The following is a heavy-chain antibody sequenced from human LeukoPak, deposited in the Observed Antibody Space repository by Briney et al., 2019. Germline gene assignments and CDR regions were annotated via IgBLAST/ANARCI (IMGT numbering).Heavy chain of an antibody. V-gene: IGHV4-4*07. CDR3: AGGYGSGSYSS. D-gene: IGHD3-10*01. CDR2: LHTSGSYT. Sequence: SETLSLTCTVSGGSISSYYWSWIRQPPGKGLEWMGRLHTSGSYTYYKSSLKSRLTMSLDTSTRQFSLKLTSVTAADTAVYYCAGGYGSGSYSSWGQGTLVIVSS. J-gene: IGHJ4*02. CDR1: GGSISSYY.